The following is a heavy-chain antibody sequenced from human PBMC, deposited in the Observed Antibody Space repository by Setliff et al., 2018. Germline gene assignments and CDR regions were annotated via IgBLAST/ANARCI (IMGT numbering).Heavy chain of an antibody. D-gene: IGHD3-10*01. CDR2: IYYSGSTS. J-gene: IGHJ3*01. Sequence: SETLSLTCTVSGGSISSGGYYWSWIRQHPGKGLEWIGYIYYSGSTSYYNPSLKSRVTISVDTSKNQFSLKLSPVTAANTAVYYCARHATYYTFDVWGQGTMVTVSS. CDR1: GGSISSGGYY. CDR3: ARHATYYTFDV. V-gene: IGHV4-31*03.